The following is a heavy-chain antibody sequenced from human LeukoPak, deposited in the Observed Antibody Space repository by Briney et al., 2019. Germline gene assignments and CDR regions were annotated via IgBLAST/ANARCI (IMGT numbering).Heavy chain of an antibody. J-gene: IGHJ4*02. CDR1: GGSISSSSYY. CDR2: IYYSGST. CDR3: ARKYEPYYYGSGSYWFY. Sequence: PSETLSLTCTVSGGSISSSSYYWGWIRQPPGEGLEWFWSIYYSGSTSYNPSLKSRVTISVDTSKNQFSLKLSSVTAADTAVYYCARKYEPYYYGSGSYWFYWGQGTLVTVSS. D-gene: IGHD3-10*01. V-gene: IGHV4-39*07.